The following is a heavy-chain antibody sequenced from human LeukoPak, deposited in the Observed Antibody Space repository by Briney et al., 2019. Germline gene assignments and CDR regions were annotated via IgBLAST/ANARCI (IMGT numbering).Heavy chain of an antibody. CDR3: ARVEESASFDP. CDR2: ISSSSSTI. CDR1: GFTFSSYS. V-gene: IGHV3-48*01. J-gene: IGHJ5*02. Sequence: GGSLRLSCAASGFTFSSYSMNWVRQAPGKGLEGGSYISSSSSTIYYADSVKGRFTISRDNAKKSLYLQMNSLRAEDTAVYYCARVEESASFDPWGQGTLVTVSS. D-gene: IGHD3-3*01.